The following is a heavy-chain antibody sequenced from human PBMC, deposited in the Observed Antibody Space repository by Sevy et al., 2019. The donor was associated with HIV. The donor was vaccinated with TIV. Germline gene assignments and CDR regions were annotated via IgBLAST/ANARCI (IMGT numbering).Heavy chain of an antibody. D-gene: IGHD3-16*01. J-gene: IGHJ6*02. CDR2: MSGSDDSSGDDTI. V-gene: IGHV3-11*01. CDR1: GFTLSDYY. Sequence: GGSLRLSCTASGFTLSDYYISWIRQAPGKGLQWISYMSGSDDSSGDDTIYYADAVKGRFTISRDNAKNSLYLQMSSLRADDTAVYYCARDHVKDGKGGDYYYHAMDVWGRGTTVTVSS. CDR3: ARDHVKDGKGGDYYYHAMDV.